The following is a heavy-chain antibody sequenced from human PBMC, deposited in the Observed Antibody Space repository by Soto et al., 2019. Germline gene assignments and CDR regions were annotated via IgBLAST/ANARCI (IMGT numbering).Heavy chain of an antibody. D-gene: IGHD6-19*01. V-gene: IGHV4-4*02. CDR3: ARRYSSGWYGWLDP. Sequence: PSETLSLTCAVSGGSISSSNWWSWVRQPPGKGLEWIGEIYHSGSTNYNPSLKSRVTISVDKSKNQFSLKLSSVTAADTAVYYCARRYSSGWYGWLDPWGQGTLVTVSS. CDR2: IYHSGST. CDR1: GGSISSSNW. J-gene: IGHJ5*02.